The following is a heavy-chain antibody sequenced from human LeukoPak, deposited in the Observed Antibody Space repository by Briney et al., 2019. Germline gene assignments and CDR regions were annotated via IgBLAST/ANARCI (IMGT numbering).Heavy chain of an antibody. J-gene: IGHJ6*03. CDR3: ARGSLTGTTYYYYYMDV. V-gene: IGHV4-61*02. CDR1: GGSISSGSYY. D-gene: IGHD1-7*01. CDR2: IYTSGST. Sequence: SQTLSLTCTVSGGSISSGSYYWSWIRQPAGKGLEWIGRIYTSGSTNYNPSLKSRVTISVDTSKNQFSLKLSSVTAADTAVYYCARGSLTGTTYYYYYMDVWGKGTTVTVSS.